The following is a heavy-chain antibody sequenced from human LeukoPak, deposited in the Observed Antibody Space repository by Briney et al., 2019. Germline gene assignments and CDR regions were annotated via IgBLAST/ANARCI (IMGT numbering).Heavy chain of an antibody. CDR3: AKDVYSSSWSSFDY. CDR1: GYSISSGYY. Sequence: TASETLSLTCAVSGYSISSGYYWGWIRQPPGKGLEWIGSIYHSRSTYYNPSLKSRVTISVDTSKNQFSLKLSSVTAADTAVYYCAKDVYSSSWSSFDYWGQGTLVTVSS. J-gene: IGHJ4*02. CDR2: IYHSRST. V-gene: IGHV4-38-2*02. D-gene: IGHD6-13*01.